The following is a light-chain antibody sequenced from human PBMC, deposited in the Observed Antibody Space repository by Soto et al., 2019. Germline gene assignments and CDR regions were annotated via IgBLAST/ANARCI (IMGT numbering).Light chain of an antibody. CDR2: DAS. J-gene: IGKJ3*01. Sequence: DIVLTQSPATLSLSPGERATLSCRAIQSVSRYFAWYQHKPGQAPRLLIYDASNRATGIPARFSGSGSGTDFTLTINSLQPEDFAVYYCQHRHHLGPGTKVDFK. CDR1: QSVSRY. V-gene: IGKV3-11*01. CDR3: QHRHH.